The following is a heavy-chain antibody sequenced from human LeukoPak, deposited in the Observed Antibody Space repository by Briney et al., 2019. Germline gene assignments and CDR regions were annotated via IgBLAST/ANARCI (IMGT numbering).Heavy chain of an antibody. Sequence: GGSLRLSCAASGFTFSTFAMIWVRQAPGKGLEWVSYISSSGSTIYYADSVKGRFTISRDNAKNSLYLQMNSLRAEDTAVYYCAELGITLIGGVWGKGTTVTISS. J-gene: IGHJ6*04. CDR1: GFTFSTFA. D-gene: IGHD3-10*02. CDR2: ISSSGSTI. CDR3: AELGITLIGGV. V-gene: IGHV3-48*03.